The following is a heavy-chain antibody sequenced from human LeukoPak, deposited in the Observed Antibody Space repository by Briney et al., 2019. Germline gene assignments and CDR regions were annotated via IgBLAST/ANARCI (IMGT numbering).Heavy chain of an antibody. CDR1: GYTFTSYD. CDR2: MNPNSGNT. CDR3: ARAIGCQLLFDLDY. J-gene: IGHJ4*02. D-gene: IGHD2-2*01. Sequence: GASVKVSCKASGYTFTSYDINWVRQATGQGLEWMGWMNPNSGNTGYAQKFQGRVTMTRNTSISTAYMELSSLRSEDTAVYYCARAIGCQLLFDLDYWGQGTLVTVSS. V-gene: IGHV1-8*01.